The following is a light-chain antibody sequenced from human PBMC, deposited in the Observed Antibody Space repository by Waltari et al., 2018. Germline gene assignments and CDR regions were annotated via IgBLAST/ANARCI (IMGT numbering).Light chain of an antibody. V-gene: IGKV3-20*01. CDR3: QQYGRSWNT. J-gene: IGKJ2*01. CDR1: QSVSSNY. Sequence: EIVLTQSPGTLSLSPGERATLSCRARQSVSSNYLAWNQQRPGQAPRLLSHGSSSRATGIPDRFSGSGSGTDFTLTISRLEPEDFAVYYCQQYGRSWNTFGQGTKLESK. CDR2: GSS.